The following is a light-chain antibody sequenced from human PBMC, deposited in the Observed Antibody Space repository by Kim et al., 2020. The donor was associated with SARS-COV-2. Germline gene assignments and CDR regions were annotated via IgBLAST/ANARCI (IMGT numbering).Light chain of an antibody. CDR1: RDIGTY. CDR3: QQDSNIPIT. V-gene: IGKV1-33*01. J-gene: IGKJ5*01. CDR2: DAS. Sequence: ASVGDRVTIACQASRDIGTYLNWYQQTPGKAPKLLVYDASTLETGVPSRFSGTGSGTHFTFTISSLQPEDVATYYCQQDSNIPITFGQGTRLEIK.